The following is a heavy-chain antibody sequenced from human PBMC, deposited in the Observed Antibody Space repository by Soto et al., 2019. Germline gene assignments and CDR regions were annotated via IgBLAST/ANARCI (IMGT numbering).Heavy chain of an antibody. V-gene: IGHV4-59*08. CDR1: GGSISSYY. CDR3: ARQRGSDYNYYYGMDV. D-gene: IGHD3-10*01. Sequence: SETLSLTGTVSGGSISSYYWSWIRQPPRKGLEWIGHISYSGSTYYNPSLKSRVTISVDTSKNQFSVKLISVTAADTAVYYCARQRGSDYNYYYGMDVWGQGTTVTVSS. J-gene: IGHJ6*02. CDR2: ISYSGST.